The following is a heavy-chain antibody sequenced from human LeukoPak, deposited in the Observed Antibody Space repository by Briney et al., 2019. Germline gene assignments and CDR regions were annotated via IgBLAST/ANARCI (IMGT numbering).Heavy chain of an antibody. J-gene: IGHJ5*02. V-gene: IGHV1-2*02. CDR3: ARDHCSGGRCYWPFDP. D-gene: IGHD2-15*01. CDR2: INPNSGGT. CDR1: GYTFTGYY. Sequence: ASVKVSCKASGYTFTGYYMHWVRQAPGQGLEWMGWINPNSGGTNYAQKFQGRVTMTRDTSISTAYMGLSRLRSDDTAVYYCARDHCSGGRCYWPFDPWGQGTLVTVSS.